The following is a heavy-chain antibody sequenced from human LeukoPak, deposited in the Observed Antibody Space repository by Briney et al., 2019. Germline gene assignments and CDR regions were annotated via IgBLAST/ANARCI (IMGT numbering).Heavy chain of an antibody. CDR1: GGTFSSYA. V-gene: IGHV1-69*13. J-gene: IGHJ4*02. D-gene: IGHD3-3*01. CDR3: ARRTIFGVANQETFDY. CDR2: IIPIFGTA. Sequence: SVKVSCKASGGTFSSYAISWVRQARGQGLEWMGGIIPIFGTANYAQKFQGRVTITADESTSTAYMELSSLRSEDTAVYYCARRTIFGVANQETFDYWGQGTLVTVSS.